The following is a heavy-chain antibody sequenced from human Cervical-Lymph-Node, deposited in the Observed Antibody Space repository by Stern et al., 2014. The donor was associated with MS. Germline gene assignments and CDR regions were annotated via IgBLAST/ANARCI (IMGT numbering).Heavy chain of an antibody. CDR3: AVRYCSGGRCYSVPDV. J-gene: IGHJ6*02. V-gene: IGHV1-46*02. Sequence: QVQLVQSGSEVKKQGASVKVSCKASEYTHNNYLIHWVRQAPGQRPDWMGVINPSGATNYAQKVQDRVTMTTDASTSTFYMELSRLRSEDTAVYYCAVRYCSGGRCYSVPDVWGQGTTVIVSS. CDR1: EYTHNNYL. D-gene: IGHD2-15*01. CDR2: INPSGAT.